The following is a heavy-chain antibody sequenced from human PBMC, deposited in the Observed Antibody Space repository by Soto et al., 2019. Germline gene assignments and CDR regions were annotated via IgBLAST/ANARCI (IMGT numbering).Heavy chain of an antibody. Sequence: EVQLLESGGGLVQPGGSLRLSCVASGFTFSNYAMNWVRQAPGKGREWVSTVSSSGSKTYYADSVKGRFTISRDNSKNMLYLQMDSLRAEDTAVYYCAKDQGIKSGYYYYLWGRGTLVTVSS. D-gene: IGHD3-22*01. CDR1: GFTFSNYA. CDR3: AKDQGIKSGYYYYL. V-gene: IGHV3-23*01. CDR2: VSSSGSKT. J-gene: IGHJ2*01.